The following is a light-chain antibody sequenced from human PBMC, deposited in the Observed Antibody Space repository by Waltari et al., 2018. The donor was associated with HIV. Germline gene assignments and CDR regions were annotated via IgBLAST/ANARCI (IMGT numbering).Light chain of an antibody. CDR3: QSYDISLSASVV. V-gene: IGLV1-40*01. Sequence: QSMLTQPPSVSGAPGQRVTISCTGSSSTIGADYDVPCYQQIPGPAPKLLISGNKNRPSGVPDRFSASKSGTSASLTISGLQAEDEADYFCQSYDISLSASVVFGGGTRLTVL. J-gene: IGLJ2*01. CDR1: SSTIGADYD. CDR2: GNK.